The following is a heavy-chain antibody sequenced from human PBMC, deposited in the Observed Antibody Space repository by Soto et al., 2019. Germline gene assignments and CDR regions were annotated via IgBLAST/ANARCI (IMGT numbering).Heavy chain of an antibody. CDR2: IYYSGST. Sequence: TLSLTCTVSGGSISSSSYYWGWIRQPPGKGLEWIGSIYYSGSTYYNPSLKSRVTISVDTSKNQFSLKLSSVTAADTAVYYCARSKFYCSSTSCYINNWFDPWGQGTLVTVSS. CDR3: ARSKFYCSSTSCYINNWFDP. J-gene: IGHJ5*02. CDR1: GGSISSSSYY. D-gene: IGHD2-2*02. V-gene: IGHV4-39*01.